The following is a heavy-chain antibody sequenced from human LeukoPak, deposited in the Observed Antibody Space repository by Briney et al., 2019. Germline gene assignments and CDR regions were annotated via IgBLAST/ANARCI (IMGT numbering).Heavy chain of an antibody. D-gene: IGHD3-9*01. CDR1: GGSFSGYY. Sequence: SETLSLTCAVYGGSFSGYYWSWIRQPPGKGLEWIGEINHSGSTNYNPPLKSRVTLSVDTSKNHFSLKLSSVTAADTAVYYCARLSHYDILTGYYIRANWFDPWGQGTLVTVSS. CDR2: INHSGST. J-gene: IGHJ5*02. V-gene: IGHV4-34*01. CDR3: ARLSHYDILTGYYIRANWFDP.